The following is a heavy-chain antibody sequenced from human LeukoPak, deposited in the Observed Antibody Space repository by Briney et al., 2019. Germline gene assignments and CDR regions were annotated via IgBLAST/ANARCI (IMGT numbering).Heavy chain of an antibody. D-gene: IGHD5-12*01. V-gene: IGHV3-21*01. CDR3: ARDPPGSGSLLHFDY. J-gene: IGHJ4*02. CDR2: ISGSLTHI. Sequence: GGSLRLSCVASGFTFSSYSMNWIRQAPGKGLEWVSSISGSLTHIYYADSLKGRFTVSRDNAKNSLYLQMNPLRAEDTAVYYCARDPPGSGSLLHFDYWGQGTVVTVSS. CDR1: GFTFSSYS.